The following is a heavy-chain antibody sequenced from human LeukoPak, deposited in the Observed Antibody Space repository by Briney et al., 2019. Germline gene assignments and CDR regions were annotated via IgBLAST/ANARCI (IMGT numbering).Heavy chain of an antibody. CDR3: ARDRSYNWFDP. CDR1: GFTFSSYW. Sequence: PGGSLRLSCAASGFTFSSYWMTWVRQAPGKGLEWVANIKPDGSEKYYVDSVKGRFTISRDNAKNTLYLQMNSLRAEDTAVYYCARDRSYNWFDPWGQGTLVTVSS. J-gene: IGHJ5*02. V-gene: IGHV3-7*01. CDR2: IKPDGSEK. D-gene: IGHD2-15*01.